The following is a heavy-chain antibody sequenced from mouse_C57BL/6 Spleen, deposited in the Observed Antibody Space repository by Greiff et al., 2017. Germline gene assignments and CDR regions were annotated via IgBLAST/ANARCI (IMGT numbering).Heavy chain of an antibody. CDR2: IDPETGGT. Sequence: VKLMESGAELVRPGASVTLSCKASGYTFTDYEMHWVKQTPVHGLEWIGAIDPETGGTAYNQKFKGKAILTADKSSSTAYMELRSLTSEDSAVYYCTRSQFFPFAYWGQGTLVTVSA. CDR1: GYTFTDYE. V-gene: IGHV1-15*01. CDR3: TRSQFFPFAY. J-gene: IGHJ3*01.